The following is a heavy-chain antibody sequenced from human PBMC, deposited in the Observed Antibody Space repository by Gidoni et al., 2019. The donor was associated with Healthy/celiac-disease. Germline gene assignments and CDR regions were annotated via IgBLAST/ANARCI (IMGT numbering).Heavy chain of an antibody. D-gene: IGHD5-12*01. CDR1: GFTFSSYA. Sequence: QVQLVESGGGVVQPGRSLRLSCAASGFTFSSYAMHWVRQAPGKGLGWVAVISYDGSNKYYADSVKGRFNISRDNSKNTLYLQLNSLRAEDTAVYYCAREDIVATIYFDYWGQGTLVTVSS. V-gene: IGHV3-30-3*01. J-gene: IGHJ4*02. CDR3: AREDIVATIYFDY. CDR2: ISYDGSNK.